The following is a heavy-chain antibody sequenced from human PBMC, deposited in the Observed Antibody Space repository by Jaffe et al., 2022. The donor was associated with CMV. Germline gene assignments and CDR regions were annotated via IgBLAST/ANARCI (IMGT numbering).Heavy chain of an antibody. Sequence: EVQLVESGGGLVKPGGSLRLSCAASGFTFSNAWMSWVRQAPGKGLEWVGRIKSKTDGGTTDYAAPVKGRFTISRDDSKNTLYLQMNSLKTEDTAVYYCTTEEFSGSYFPAEGVVGYYGMDVWGQGTTVTVSS. V-gene: IGHV3-15*01. CDR1: GFTFSNAW. CDR2: IKSKTDGGTT. J-gene: IGHJ6*02. D-gene: IGHD1-26*01. CDR3: TTEEFSGSYFPAEGVVGYYGMDV.